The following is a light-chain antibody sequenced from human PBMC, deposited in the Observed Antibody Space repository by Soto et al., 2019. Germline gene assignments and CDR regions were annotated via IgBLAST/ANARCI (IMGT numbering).Light chain of an antibody. CDR2: DVN. Sequence: QSVLPQPASVSGSPGQSITISCSGTSSDVGGFNYVSWYQHHPGKAPKLMIFDVNNRPAGVSKRFSGSKSGNTASLTISGLQAEDEADYYCSSYTISSTLVIFGGGTKLTVL. J-gene: IGLJ2*01. CDR1: SSDVGGFNY. CDR3: SSYTISSTLVI. V-gene: IGLV2-14*03.